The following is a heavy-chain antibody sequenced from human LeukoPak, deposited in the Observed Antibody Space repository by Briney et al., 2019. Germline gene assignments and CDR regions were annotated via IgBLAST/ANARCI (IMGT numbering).Heavy chain of an antibody. J-gene: IGHJ4*02. CDR1: GFTVSTNY. D-gene: IGHD3-22*01. CDR2: IYKAGDP. Sequence: GGSLRLSCAASGFTVSTNYMTWVRQAPGKGLEWVSVIYKAGDPYNADSVKGRFSISRDNRKNMLYLQMNSLRAEDTAVYYCARGLIYYDSRGHYLADRPYLDYWGQGTLVTVSS. CDR3: ARGLIYYDSRGHYLADRPYLDY. V-gene: IGHV3-53*01.